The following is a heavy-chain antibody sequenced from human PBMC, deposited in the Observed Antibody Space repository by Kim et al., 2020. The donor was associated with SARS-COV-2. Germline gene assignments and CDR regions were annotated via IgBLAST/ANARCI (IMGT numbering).Heavy chain of an antibody. CDR2: INQDGSEK. CDR1: GFTFSTSW. CDR3: ARGSRGDY. J-gene: IGHJ4*02. Sequence: GGSLRLSCPASGFTFSTSWMTWVRQAPGKGLEWVATINQDGSEKYYVDSVKGRFTISRDNAKNSLYLQMNSLRSDDTAMYYCARGSRGDYWGQGTLVTVSS. D-gene: IGHD3-16*01. V-gene: IGHV3-7*04.